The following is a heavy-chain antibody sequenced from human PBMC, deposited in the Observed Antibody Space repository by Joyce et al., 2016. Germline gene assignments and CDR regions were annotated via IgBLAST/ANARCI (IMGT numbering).Heavy chain of an antibody. CDR2: LISSSSYI. V-gene: IGHV3-21*01. CDR3: ARSSYTNGIFDY. CDR1: GFTFSSYS. Sequence: EVQLVESGGGLVKPGGSLRLSCAASGFTFSSYSVSWVRQGPGKGLEWVSSLISSSSYIKYTDSVKGRFTISRDNAKNSLYLQMNSLRVEDTAVYYCARSSYTNGIFDYWGQGTLVTVSS. D-gene: IGHD2-8*01. J-gene: IGHJ4*02.